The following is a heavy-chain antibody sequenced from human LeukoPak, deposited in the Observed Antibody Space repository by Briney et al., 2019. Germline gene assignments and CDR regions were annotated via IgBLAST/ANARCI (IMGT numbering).Heavy chain of an antibody. J-gene: IGHJ4*02. Sequence: GGSLRLSCAASGFTLSDYAMTWVRQAPGKGLEWVSSINGSGGSTYYAGSVKGRFTMSRDNSQNTLHLQMNSLRAEDTAVYYRARGLTYYYDSDGYYWAFWGQGTLVTVSS. CDR1: GFTLSDYA. CDR2: INGSGGST. CDR3: ARGLTYYYDSDGYYWAF. D-gene: IGHD3-22*01. V-gene: IGHV3-23*01.